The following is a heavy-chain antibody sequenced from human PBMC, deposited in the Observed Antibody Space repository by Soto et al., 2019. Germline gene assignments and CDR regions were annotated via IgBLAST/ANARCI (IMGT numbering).Heavy chain of an antibody. CDR1: SGSITSSNW. CDR2: VSHSGST. Sequence: QVQLQESGPGLVKPSGTLSLTCAVSSGSITSSNWWSWVRQPPGKGLEWIGEVSHSGSTNYIPSLKNRVTISVDKSRNQFSLRLNSVTAADTAVYYCARNRYGGYDFDFWGQGTLVTVSS. D-gene: IGHD5-12*01. CDR3: ARNRYGGYDFDF. V-gene: IGHV4-4*02. J-gene: IGHJ4*02.